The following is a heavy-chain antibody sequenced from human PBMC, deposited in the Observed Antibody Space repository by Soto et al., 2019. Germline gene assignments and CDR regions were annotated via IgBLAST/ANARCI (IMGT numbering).Heavy chain of an antibody. V-gene: IGHV3-30*18. J-gene: IGHJ4*02. D-gene: IGHD1-26*01. CDR1: GFTFRSYG. CDR2: ISDDRSTK. CDR3: AKEGSGSHLSFDC. Sequence: QAQLVESGGGVVQPGRSLRLSCAASGFTFRSYGMHWVRQAPGKGLEWVTVISDDRSTKYYADSVKGRFTISRDNSKNTLYLEVNSLRAEDTALYYCAKEGSGSHLSFDCWGQGTLVTVSS.